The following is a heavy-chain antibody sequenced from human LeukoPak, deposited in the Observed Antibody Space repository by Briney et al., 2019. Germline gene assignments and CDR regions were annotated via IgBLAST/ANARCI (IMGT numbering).Heavy chain of an antibody. CDR3: ARGQACSGGSCYRLFDS. CDR1: GLTFSSYA. V-gene: IGHV3-33*01. Sequence: PGGSLRLSCAASGLTFSSYAMHWVRQAPGKGLEWVAVIWYDGSNKYYGDSVKGRFTISRDNSKNTLYLEMNSLRAEDTAVYYCARGQACSGGSCYRLFDSWGQGTLVTVSS. CDR2: IWYDGSNK. J-gene: IGHJ4*02. D-gene: IGHD2-15*01.